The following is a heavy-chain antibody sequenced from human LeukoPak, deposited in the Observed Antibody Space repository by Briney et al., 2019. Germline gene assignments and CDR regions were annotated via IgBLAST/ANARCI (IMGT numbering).Heavy chain of an antibody. J-gene: IGHJ3*02. CDR3: ARGLSGSWSGYSIGI. Sequence: GASVKVSCKASGYTFTGYYIHWVRQAPGQGLEWMGWINPNSGGTNYAQKFQGRVTMTRDTSICTAYMELSRLRSDDTAVYYCARGLSGSWSGYSIGIWGQGTMVTVSS. D-gene: IGHD3-3*01. CDR1: GYTFTGYY. CDR2: INPNSGGT. V-gene: IGHV1-2*02.